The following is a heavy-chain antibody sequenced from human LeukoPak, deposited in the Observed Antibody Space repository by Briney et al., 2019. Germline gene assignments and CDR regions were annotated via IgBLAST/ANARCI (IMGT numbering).Heavy chain of an antibody. D-gene: IGHD3-22*01. CDR1: GFTFSSYS. CDR3: ARAHGDYYDSSGYY. Sequence: GGSLRLFCAASGFTFSSYSMNWVRQAPGKGLEWVSYISSSSSTIYYADSVKGRFTMSRDNAKNSLYLQMNSLRAEDTAVYYCARAHGDYYDSSGYYWGQGTLVTVSS. J-gene: IGHJ4*02. V-gene: IGHV3-48*01. CDR2: ISSSSSTI.